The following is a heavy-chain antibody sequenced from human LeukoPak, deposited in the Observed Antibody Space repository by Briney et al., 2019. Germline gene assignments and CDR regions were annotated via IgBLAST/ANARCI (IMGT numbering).Heavy chain of an antibody. CDR2: IKQDGGEK. CDR3: ATDHLRVGATGASDT. CDR1: TFTFSNYW. J-gene: IGHJ3*02. D-gene: IGHD1-26*01. V-gene: IGHV3-7*05. Sequence: GVSLRLSCAASTFTFSNYWMSWVRQAPGKGLEWVANIKQDGGEKYYVDSVKGRFTISRDNAKNSLYLQMNSLRAEDTAVYYCATDHLRVGATGASDTWGQGTMVTVSS.